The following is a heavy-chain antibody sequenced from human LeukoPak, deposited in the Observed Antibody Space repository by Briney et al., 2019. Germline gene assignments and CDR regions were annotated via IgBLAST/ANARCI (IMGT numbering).Heavy chain of an antibody. V-gene: IGHV3-21*01. CDR1: GFTFSSYS. D-gene: IGHD6-13*01. J-gene: IGHJ4*02. CDR2: ISSSSSYI. Sequence: GGSLRLSCAASGFTFSSYSMNWARQAPGKGLEWVSSISSSSSYIYYADSVKGRFTISRDNAKNSLYLQMNSLRVEDTAVYYCARAYIAAKDYWGQGTLVTVSS. CDR3: ARAYIAAKDY.